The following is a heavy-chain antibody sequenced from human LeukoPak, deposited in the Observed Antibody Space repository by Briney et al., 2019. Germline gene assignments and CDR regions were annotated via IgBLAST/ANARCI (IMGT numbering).Heavy chain of an antibody. CDR1: GGSISSYY. CDR3: ARLPYDAFDI. CDR2: IYTSGST. J-gene: IGHJ3*02. Sequence: SETLSLTCTVSGGSISSYYCSWIRQPPGKGLEWIGYIYTSGSTNYNPSLKSRVTISVDTSKNQFSLKLSSVTAADTAVYYCARLPYDAFDIWGQGTMVTVSS. V-gene: IGHV4-4*09.